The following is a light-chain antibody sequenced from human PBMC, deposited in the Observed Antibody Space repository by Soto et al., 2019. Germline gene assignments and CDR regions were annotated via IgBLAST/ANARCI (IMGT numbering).Light chain of an antibody. V-gene: IGLV1-40*01. CDR3: QSYDRSLRGYVL. Sequence: QSVLTQPPSVSGAPGQRVTISCTGSSANIGAGFDVHWYQQFPGTAPKLLIYDNTHRPSGVPDRFSASKSGASASLAITGLQAEDEADYDCQSYDRSLRGYVLFGGGTKLTVL. CDR1: SANIGAGFD. J-gene: IGLJ2*01. CDR2: DNT.